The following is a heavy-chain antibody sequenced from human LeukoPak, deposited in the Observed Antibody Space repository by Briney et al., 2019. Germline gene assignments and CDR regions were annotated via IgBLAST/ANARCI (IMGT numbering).Heavy chain of an antibody. Sequence: GGSLRLSCAASGFTFSSYAMHWVRQAPGKGLEWVAVISYDGSNKYYADSVKGRFTISRDNSKNTLYLQMNSLRAEDTAVYYCARDAYDYGDYGDYWGQGTLVTVSS. J-gene: IGHJ4*02. D-gene: IGHD4-17*01. V-gene: IGHV3-30*04. CDR2: ISYDGSNK. CDR3: ARDAYDYGDYGDY. CDR1: GFTFSSYA.